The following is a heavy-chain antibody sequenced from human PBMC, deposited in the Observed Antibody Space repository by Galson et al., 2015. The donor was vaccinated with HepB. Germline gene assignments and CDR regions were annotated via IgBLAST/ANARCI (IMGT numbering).Heavy chain of an antibody. Sequence: SLRLSCAASGFTFSSYSMNWVRQAPGKGLEWVSSISSSSSYIYYADSVKGRFTISRDNAKNSLYLQMNSLRAEDTAVYYCARDRAAEKLVDYWGQGTLVTVSS. CDR1: GFTFSSYS. J-gene: IGHJ4*02. CDR2: ISSSSSYI. D-gene: IGHD6-13*01. CDR3: ARDRAAEKLVDY. V-gene: IGHV3-21*01.